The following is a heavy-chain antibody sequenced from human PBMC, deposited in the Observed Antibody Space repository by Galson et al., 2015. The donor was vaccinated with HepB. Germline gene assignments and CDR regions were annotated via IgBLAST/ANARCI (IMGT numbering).Heavy chain of an antibody. J-gene: IGHJ4*02. Sequence: SLRLSCAASGFTFSSRAMSWVRQTPGKGLEWVSTISGSGGSTYYADSVKGRFTISRDNSKNTLSLQMNSLRAEDTAVYYCANVAGSGGGDYWGQGTLVTVSS. CDR1: GFTFSSRA. CDR2: ISGSGGST. CDR3: ANVAGSGGGDY. V-gene: IGHV3-23*01. D-gene: IGHD3-10*01.